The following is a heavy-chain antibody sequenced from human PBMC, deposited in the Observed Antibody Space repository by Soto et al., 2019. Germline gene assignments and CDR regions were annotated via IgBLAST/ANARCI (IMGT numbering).Heavy chain of an antibody. D-gene: IGHD6-13*01. J-gene: IGHJ4*02. CDR3: PSGSSASAYIDS. CDR1: GGSVNSGTYY. CDR2: LYNTGSS. V-gene: IGHV4-61*03. Sequence: QVQLQESGPGLVKPSETLSLTCAVSGGSVNSGTYYWSWIRQPPGKGLEWIGYLYNTGSSDYNPSLNSRVTISVDTSKNHFSLILSSVTAADTAVYFCPSGSSASAYIDSWGQGTLVTVSS.